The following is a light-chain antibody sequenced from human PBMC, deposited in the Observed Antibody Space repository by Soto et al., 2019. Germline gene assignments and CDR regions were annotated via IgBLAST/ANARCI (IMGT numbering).Light chain of an antibody. Sequence: DIQMTQYPSSLSASVRDRVTITFLASQSISSYLNWYQQKPGKAPKLLIYAASSLQSGVPSRFSGSGSGTDFTLTISSLQPEDFATYYCQQSYSTPPITSGQGTRLEIK. J-gene: IGKJ5*01. V-gene: IGKV1-39*01. CDR3: QQSYSTPPIT. CDR1: QSISSY. CDR2: AAS.